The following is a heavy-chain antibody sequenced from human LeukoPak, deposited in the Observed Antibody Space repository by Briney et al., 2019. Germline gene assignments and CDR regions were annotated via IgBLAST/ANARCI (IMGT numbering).Heavy chain of an antibody. Sequence: GGSLRLSCVASGFTFTGHSMHWVRQAPGKGLEWVAVVGNDEKTKFYADSLKGRFTVSRDNSKNTLYLQMNSLTAEDTAVFYCAKGYSLVITTVEYFFDYWGQGALVTVSS. CDR2: VGNDEKTK. CDR3: AKGYSLVITTVEYFFDY. J-gene: IGHJ4*02. D-gene: IGHD3-22*01. V-gene: IGHV3-30*04. CDR1: GFTFTGHS.